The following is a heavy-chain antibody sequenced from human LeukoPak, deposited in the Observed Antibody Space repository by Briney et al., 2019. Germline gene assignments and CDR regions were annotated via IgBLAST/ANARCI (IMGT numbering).Heavy chain of an antibody. J-gene: IGHJ4*02. CDR2: MNPNSGNT. CDR1: GYTFTSYD. CDR3: ARGARKDYSGYGY. V-gene: IGHV1-8*01. D-gene: IGHD5-12*01. Sequence: SVKVSCKSSGYTFTSYDINWVRQATGQGLEWMGWMNPNSGNTGYAQKFQGRVTMTRNTSISTAYMELSSLRSEDTAVYYCARGARKDYSGYGYWGQGTLVTVSS.